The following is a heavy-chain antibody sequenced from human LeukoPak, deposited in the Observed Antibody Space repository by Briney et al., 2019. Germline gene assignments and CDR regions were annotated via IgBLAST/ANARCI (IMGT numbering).Heavy chain of an antibody. CDR1: GFTFSSYA. CDR2: ISYDGSNK. Sequence: GRSLRLSCAASGFTFSSYAMHWVRQAPGKGLEWVAVISYDGSNKYYADSVKGRFTISRDNAKHTLYLQMNSVRAGDTAVYYCASTPNGVAAIYFDDWGQGTLVTVSS. CDR3: ASTPNGVAAIYFDD. J-gene: IGHJ4*02. D-gene: IGHD2-15*01. V-gene: IGHV3-30*04.